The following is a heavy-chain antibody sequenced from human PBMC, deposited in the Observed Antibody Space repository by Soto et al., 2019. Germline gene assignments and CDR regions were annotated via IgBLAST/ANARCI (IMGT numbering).Heavy chain of an antibody. Sequence: PPETLSLTCAVYGGSFSGYYWSWIRQPPGKGLEWIGEINHSGSTNYNPSLKSRVTISVDTSKNQFSLKLSSVTAADTAVYYCARVWTEADWYCDLSLRVTMVPVSS. D-gene: IGHD3-10*01. V-gene: IGHV4-34*01. CDR3: ARVWTEADWYCDL. CDR1: GGSFSGYY. CDR2: INHSGST. J-gene: IGHJ2*01.